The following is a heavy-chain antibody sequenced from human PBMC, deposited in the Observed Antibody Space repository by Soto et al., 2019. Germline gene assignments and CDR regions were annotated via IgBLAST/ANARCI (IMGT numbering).Heavy chain of an antibody. J-gene: IGHJ4*02. D-gene: IGHD3-3*01. Sequence: HVQLHQWGAGLLKPSETLSLTCAVYGGSFINYSYSWIRQAPGKGLEWIGEVNHSGKTDYNPSLRSRGTIAVDTSKNQFSLKLIAVTAADTAAYYCAAMYYDFWSATLNSAYWGQGTPVTVSS. CDR2: VNHSGKT. V-gene: IGHV4-34*01. CDR3: AAMYYDFWSATLNSAY. CDR1: GGSFINYS.